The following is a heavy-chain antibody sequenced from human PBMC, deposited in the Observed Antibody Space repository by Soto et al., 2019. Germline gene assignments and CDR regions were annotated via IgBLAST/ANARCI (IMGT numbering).Heavy chain of an antibody. CDR2: IHYSGST. Sequence: LSLTYTVCSGSICSGGYYCCWSRQHTGKGLEWLWYIHYSGSTSYNPFLKSPLTISVDTSKTLFSLKLSSVTAADTAVYYCARGVTMVRGVIHTPYFDYWGQGTLVTVSS. V-gene: IGHV4-31*01. CDR1: SGSICSGGYY. CDR3: ARGVTMVRGVIHTPYFDY. J-gene: IGHJ4*02. D-gene: IGHD3-10*01.